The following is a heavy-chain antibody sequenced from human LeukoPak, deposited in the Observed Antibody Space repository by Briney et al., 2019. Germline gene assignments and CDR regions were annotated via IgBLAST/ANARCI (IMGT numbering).Heavy chain of an antibody. CDR2: ISGSGGST. V-gene: IGHV3-23*01. Sequence: PGGSLRLSCAASGFTFSSYAMSWVRQAPGKGLEWVSAISGSGGSTYYADSVKGRFTISRDNSKNTLYLQMNSLRAEDTAVYYCAKDPAVEIATIAPYYFDYWGQGTLVTVSS. J-gene: IGHJ4*02. D-gene: IGHD1-26*01. CDR1: GFTFSSYA. CDR3: AKDPAVEIATIAPYYFDY.